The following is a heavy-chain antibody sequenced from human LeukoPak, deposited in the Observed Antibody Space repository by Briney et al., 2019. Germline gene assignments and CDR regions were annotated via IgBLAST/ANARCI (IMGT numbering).Heavy chain of an antibody. D-gene: IGHD2-2*01. CDR3: TTQYCSSTTCGGYYFDY. V-gene: IGHV3-49*04. Sequence: GGSLRLSCTASGFTFGDYAMSWVRQAPGKGLEWVGFIRSKAYGGTTEYAASVKGRFTISRDDSKSIAYLQMNSLKTEDTAVYYCTTQYCSSTTCGGYYFDYWGQGTLVTVSS. CDR1: GFTFGDYA. J-gene: IGHJ4*02. CDR2: IRSKAYGGTT.